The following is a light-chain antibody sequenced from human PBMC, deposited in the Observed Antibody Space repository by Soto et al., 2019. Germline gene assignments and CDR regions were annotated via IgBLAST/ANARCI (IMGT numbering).Light chain of an antibody. CDR1: QSVSSN. CDR2: GAS. Sequence: EIVMTQSPATLSVSPGERATLSCRASQSVSSNLVWYQQKPGQAPRLLIYGASTRATVIPARFSGSGSGTEFTLTITSLQSEDFAIYYCQQYNNWPPLTFGGGTKVDIK. J-gene: IGKJ4*01. V-gene: IGKV3-15*01. CDR3: QQYNNWPPLT.